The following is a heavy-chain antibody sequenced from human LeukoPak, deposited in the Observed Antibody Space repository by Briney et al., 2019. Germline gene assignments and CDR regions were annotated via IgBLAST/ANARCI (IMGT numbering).Heavy chain of an antibody. Sequence: PGGSLRLSCAASGFTFSIYGMHWVRQAPGKGLEWVAVISYDGSNKYYADSVKGRFTISRDNSKNTLYLQMNSLRAEDTAVYYCAKSFYSYGHPYYFDYWGQGTLVTVSS. V-gene: IGHV3-30*18. CDR2: ISYDGSNK. CDR1: GFTFSIYG. J-gene: IGHJ4*02. CDR3: AKSFYSYGHPYYFDY. D-gene: IGHD5-18*01.